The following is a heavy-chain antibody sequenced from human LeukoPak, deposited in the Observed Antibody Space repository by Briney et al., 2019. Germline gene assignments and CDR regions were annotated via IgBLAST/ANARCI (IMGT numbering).Heavy chain of an antibody. D-gene: IGHD1-26*01. V-gene: IGHV3-74*01. J-gene: IGHJ3*02. CDR1: GFTFSSYW. Sequence: GGSLRLSCAASGFTFSSYWMHWVRQAPGKGLVWVSRVNTDGSTPTYADSVKGRFTISRDNAKNTLYLQMNSLRAEDTAVYYCARGGSPPEALGDALNIWGQGTMVTVSS. CDR2: VNTDGSTP. CDR3: ARGGSPPEALGDALNI.